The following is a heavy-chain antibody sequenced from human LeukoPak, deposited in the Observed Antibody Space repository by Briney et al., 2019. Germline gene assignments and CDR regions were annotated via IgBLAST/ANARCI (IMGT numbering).Heavy chain of an antibody. V-gene: IGHV3-48*01. Sequence: PGGSLRLSCAASGFIFNSYSMNWVRQAPGKGLEWVSYISSSSSTIYCADSVKGRFTISRDNAKNSLYLQMNSLRGEDTAVYYCARIGYCSGGSCFYGMDVWGQGTTVTVSS. CDR1: GFIFNSYS. D-gene: IGHD2-15*01. J-gene: IGHJ6*02. CDR3: ARIGYCSGGSCFYGMDV. CDR2: ISSSSSTI.